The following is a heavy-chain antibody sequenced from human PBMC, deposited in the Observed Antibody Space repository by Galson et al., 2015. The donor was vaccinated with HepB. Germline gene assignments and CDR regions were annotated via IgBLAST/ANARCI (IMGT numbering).Heavy chain of an antibody. CDR1: GFIFEDYA. CDR2: ISGDTYGK. V-gene: IGHV3-23*01. J-gene: IGHJ4*02. Sequence: SLRLSCAGSGFIFEDYALSWVRQAPGKGPQWVSGISGDTYGKYYTDSVKGRFTISRDNSNNRLYLQMTSVRADDTATYYCAKGRGWYTGFDSWGQGALVTVSS. D-gene: IGHD6-19*01. CDR3: AKGRGWYTGFDS.